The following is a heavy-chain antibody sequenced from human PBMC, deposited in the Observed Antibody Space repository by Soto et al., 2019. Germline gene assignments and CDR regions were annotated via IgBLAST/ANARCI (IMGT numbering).Heavy chain of an antibody. D-gene: IGHD3-10*01. Sequence: SSVKVSCKASGGTFSSYAISWVRQAPGQGLEWMGGIIPIFGTANYAQNLQGRVTMTTDTSTSTAYMQMRSLTSDDTAVYYCARDLDGAGSYYTDYWGPGTLFTVSS. V-gene: IGHV1-69*05. CDR1: GGTFSSYA. CDR3: ARDLDGAGSYYTDY. J-gene: IGHJ4*02. CDR2: IIPIFGTA.